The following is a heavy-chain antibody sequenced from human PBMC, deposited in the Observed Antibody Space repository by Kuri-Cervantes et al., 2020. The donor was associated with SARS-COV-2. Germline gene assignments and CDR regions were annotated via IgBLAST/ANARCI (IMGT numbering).Heavy chain of an antibody. J-gene: IGHJ6*02. Sequence: LRLSCAVYGGSFSGYYWSWIRQPPGKGLEWIGEINHSGSTNYNPSLKSRVTISVDTSKNQFSLKLSSVTAADTAVYYCARGRGEGYCSGGSCYPGGKYYYYYYGMDVWGQGTTVTVSS. CDR2: INHSGST. V-gene: IGHV4-34*01. CDR1: GGSFSGYY. D-gene: IGHD2-15*01. CDR3: ARGRGEGYCSGGSCYPGGKYYYYYYGMDV.